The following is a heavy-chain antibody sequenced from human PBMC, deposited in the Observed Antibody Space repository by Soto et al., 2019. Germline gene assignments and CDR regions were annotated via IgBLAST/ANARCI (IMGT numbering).Heavy chain of an antibody. CDR3: TKDLSGGSPSLRYYLDS. J-gene: IGHJ4*02. V-gene: IGHV3-9*01. Sequence: EVELVESGGSLVQPGRSLRLSCAASGFTFGDYAMHWVRQAPGKGLEWVSGFNWNSGNIGYADSVKGRFTISRDNAKNSLYLQMNSLRAEDTAVYYCTKDLSGGSPSLRYYLDSWGQGTLVLVSS. CDR2: FNWNSGNI. CDR1: GFTFGDYA. D-gene: IGHD3-10*01.